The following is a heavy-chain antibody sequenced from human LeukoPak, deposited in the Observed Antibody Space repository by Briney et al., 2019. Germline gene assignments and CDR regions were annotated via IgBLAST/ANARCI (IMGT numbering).Heavy chain of an antibody. V-gene: IGHV4-4*07. CDR3: ARDSNHLLWFGEFTD. D-gene: IGHD3-10*01. CDR1: GGSISSYY. CDR2: IYISGSGST. Sequence: SETLSLTCTVSGGSISSYYWSWIRQPAGKGLEWIGRIYISGSGSTNYNPSLRSRVTMSVDTSKNQFSLKLSSVTAADTAVYYCARDSNHLLWFGEFTDWGQGTLVTVSS. J-gene: IGHJ4*02.